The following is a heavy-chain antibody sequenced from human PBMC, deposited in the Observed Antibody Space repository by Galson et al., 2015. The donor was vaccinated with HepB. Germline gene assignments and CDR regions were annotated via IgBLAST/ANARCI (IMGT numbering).Heavy chain of an antibody. CDR2: IWYDGSNK. CDR1: GFTFSSYG. V-gene: IGHV3-33*01. Sequence: SLRLSCAASGFTFSSYGMHWVRQAPGKGLEWVAVIWYDGSNKYYADSVKGRFTTSRDNSKNTLYLQMNSLRAEDTAVYYCARASGLEWLPPPRADSGWFDPWGQGTLVTVSS. J-gene: IGHJ5*02. D-gene: IGHD3-3*01. CDR3: ARASGLEWLPPPRADSGWFDP.